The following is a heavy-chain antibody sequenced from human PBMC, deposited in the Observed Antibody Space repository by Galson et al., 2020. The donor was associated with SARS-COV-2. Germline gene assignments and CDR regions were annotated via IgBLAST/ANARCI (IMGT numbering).Heavy chain of an antibody. CDR3: AREVYYERAFDI. CDR2: ISYDGSNK. D-gene: IGHD3-22*01. V-gene: IGHV3-30*04. Sequence: GGSLRLSCAASGFTFSSYAMHWVRQAPGKGLEWVAVISYDGSNKYYADSVKGRFTISRDNSKNTLYLQMNSLRAEDTAVYYCAREVYYERAFDIWGQGTMVTVSS. J-gene: IGHJ3*02. CDR1: GFTFSSYA.